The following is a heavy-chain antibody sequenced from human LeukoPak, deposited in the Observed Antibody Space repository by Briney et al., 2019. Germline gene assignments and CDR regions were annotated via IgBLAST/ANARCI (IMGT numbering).Heavy chain of an antibody. J-gene: IGHJ4*02. CDR2: IYSGGST. D-gene: IGHD2-21*02. Sequence: GGSLRLSCAASGFTVSSNYMSWVRQAPGKGLEWVSVIYSGGSTYYADSVKGRFTISRDNSKNTLYLQMSSLRAEDTAVYYCARDSDCGGDCYSGYWGQGTLVTVSS. CDR1: GFTVSSNY. CDR3: ARDSDCGGDCYSGY. V-gene: IGHV3-53*01.